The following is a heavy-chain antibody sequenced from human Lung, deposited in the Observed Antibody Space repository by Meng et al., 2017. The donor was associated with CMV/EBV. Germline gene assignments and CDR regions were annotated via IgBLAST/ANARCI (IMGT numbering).Heavy chain of an antibody. CDR3: VREMTSISHFVMYV. CDR1: GLAFSDYW. D-gene: IGHD4-11*01. CDR2: INGVGSTT. V-gene: IGHV3-74*01. Sequence: GGSLRLSCAASGLAFSDYWMHWVRQVPGMGLVWVSHINGVGSTTNYADSVQGRFTISRDNAKNTVYLQMNSLRVEDTAVYYCVREMTSISHFVMYVWGQGTTVTVSS. J-gene: IGHJ6*02.